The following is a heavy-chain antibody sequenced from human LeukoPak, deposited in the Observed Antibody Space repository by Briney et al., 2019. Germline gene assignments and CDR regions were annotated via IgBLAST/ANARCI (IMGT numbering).Heavy chain of an antibody. Sequence: SETLSLTCTVSGGSVSSGSYYWSWVRQPPGKGLEWIGCIDYSGSTYYNPSLKSRVTVSADTSKNQFSLKLTSVTAADTAVYYCARRWYHAYCDYWGQGSLVTVST. D-gene: IGHD2-15*01. J-gene: IGHJ4*02. CDR2: IDYSGST. CDR1: GGSVSSGSYY. V-gene: IGHV4-61*01. CDR3: ARRWYHAYCDY.